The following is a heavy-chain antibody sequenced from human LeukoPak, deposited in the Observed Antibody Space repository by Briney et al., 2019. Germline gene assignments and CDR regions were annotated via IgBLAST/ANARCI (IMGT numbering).Heavy chain of an antibody. J-gene: IGHJ4*02. V-gene: IGHV5-51*01. CDR3: ARHLHSTVTTDGYFDY. CDR2: IYPGDSDT. CDR1: GYSFISYW. D-gene: IGHD4-17*01. Sequence: GESLKISCKGSGYSFISYWIGWVRQMPGKDLEWMGIIYPGDSDTRYSPSFQGQVTISADKSISTAYLQWSSLRASDTALYYCARHLHSTVTTDGYFDYWGQGTLVTVSS.